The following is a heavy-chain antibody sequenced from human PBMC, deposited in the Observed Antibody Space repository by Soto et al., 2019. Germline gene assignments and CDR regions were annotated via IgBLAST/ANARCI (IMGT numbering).Heavy chain of an antibody. CDR3: VRDRFGQWWSAMDV. CDR1: GITFSDCY. J-gene: IGHJ6*02. D-gene: IGHD2-15*01. Sequence: QVHLVESGGGLVKPGGSLRLSCAASGITFSDCYMNWIRQAPGQGLEWASYMSSSGNHINYAGSVRGRFTVSRDNAKNSLYLQMNSLRAEDTAIYYCVRDRFGQWWSAMDVWGQGTTVTVSS. CDR2: MSSSGNHI. V-gene: IGHV3-11*01.